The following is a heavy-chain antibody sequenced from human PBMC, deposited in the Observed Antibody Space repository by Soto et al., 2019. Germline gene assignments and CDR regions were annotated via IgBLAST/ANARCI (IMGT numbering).Heavy chain of an antibody. CDR1: GGSISSAAYY. CDR3: AREYTYGSNFFDC. Sequence: SETLSLTCTVSGGSISSAAYYWSWIRQHPGKGLEWIGYISHSGSTCYTPSLKSRVIISADTSKNQFSLNLTSVTAADTAVYYCAREYTYGSNFFDCWGQAALVTVSS. J-gene: IGHJ4*02. V-gene: IGHV4-31*03. D-gene: IGHD5-18*01. CDR2: ISHSGST.